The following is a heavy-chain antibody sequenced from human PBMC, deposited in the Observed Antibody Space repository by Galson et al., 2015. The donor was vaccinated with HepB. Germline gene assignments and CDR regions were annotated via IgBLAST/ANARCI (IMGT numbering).Heavy chain of an antibody. V-gene: IGHV3-23*01. D-gene: IGHD5-18*01. CDR3: AKDAYSYNQVLDPFDL. Sequence: SLRLSCAASGFTFSNHAMNWVRQAPGKGLEWVAHIGGSGGGTYYADSVRGRFTGSRDDSRNTLYLQMNSLRAEDTAIYYCAKDAYSYNQVLDPFDLWGQGTMVTVSS. J-gene: IGHJ3*01. CDR1: GFTFSNHA. CDR2: IGGSGGGT.